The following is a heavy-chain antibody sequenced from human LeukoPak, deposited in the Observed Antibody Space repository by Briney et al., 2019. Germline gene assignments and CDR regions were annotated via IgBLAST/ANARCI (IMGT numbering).Heavy chain of an antibody. J-gene: IGHJ4*02. CDR2: INPNSGGT. V-gene: IGHV1-2*02. CDR3: ARARRPGIAVAGIAYPDY. D-gene: IGHD6-19*01. CDR1: GGTFSSYA. Sequence: GASVKVSCKASGGTFSSYAISWVRQAPGQGLEWMGWINPNSGGTKFGQKFQGRVTMTRDTSISTAYMVLSRLRSDDTAVYYCARARRPGIAVAGIAYPDYWGQGTLVTVSS.